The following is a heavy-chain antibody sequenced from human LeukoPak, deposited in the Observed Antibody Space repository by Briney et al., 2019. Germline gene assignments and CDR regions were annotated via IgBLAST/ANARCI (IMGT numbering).Heavy chain of an antibody. CDR2: ISDSGST. CDR1: GDSISSYY. CDR3: ARGGSGYDSFYYYGMDV. Sequence: SETLSLTCTVSGDSISSYYWSWIRQPPGKRLEWIGCISDSGSTNYNPSLKSRVTISVDTSKSQFSLKLSSVTAADTAVYYCARGGSGYDSFYYYGMDVWGQGTTVTVSS. V-gene: IGHV4-59*01. J-gene: IGHJ6*02. D-gene: IGHD5-12*01.